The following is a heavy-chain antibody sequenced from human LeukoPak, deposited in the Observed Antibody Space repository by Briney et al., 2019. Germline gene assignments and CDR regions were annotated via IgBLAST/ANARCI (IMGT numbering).Heavy chain of an antibody. D-gene: IGHD1-26*01. CDR2: IIPILGIA. Sequence: SVKVSCKASGGTFSSYAISWVRQAPGQGLEWMGRIIPILGIANYAQKFQGRVTIAADKSTSTAYMELSSLRSEDTAVNYCARRGATDAFDIWGQGTMVTVSS. CDR1: GGTFSSYA. CDR3: ARRGATDAFDI. J-gene: IGHJ3*02. V-gene: IGHV1-69*04.